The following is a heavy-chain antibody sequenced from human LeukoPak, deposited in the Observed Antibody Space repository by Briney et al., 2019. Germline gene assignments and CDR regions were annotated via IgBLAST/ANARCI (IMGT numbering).Heavy chain of an antibody. D-gene: IGHD6-13*01. CDR3: ARGYSSSWPRGNWFDP. CDR2: INHSGST. V-gene: IGHV4-34*01. CDR1: GGSFSGYY. Sequence: PSETLSLTCAVYGGSFSGYYWSWIRQPPGKGLEWSGEINHSGSTNYNPSLQSRVTISVDKSKNQFSLKLSSVTAADTAAYYCARGYSSSWPRGNWFDPWGQGTLVTVSS. J-gene: IGHJ5*02.